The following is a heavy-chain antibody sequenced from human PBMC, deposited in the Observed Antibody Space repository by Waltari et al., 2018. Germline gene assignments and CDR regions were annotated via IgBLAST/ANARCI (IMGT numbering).Heavy chain of an antibody. V-gene: IGHV4-39*02. CDR1: GGSMSSSSYY. J-gene: IGHJ3*02. CDR2: FYYSGGT. CDR3: ARIRWDLPHAFDI. D-gene: IGHD1-26*01. Sequence: QLQLQESGPGLVKPSETLSVTCTVSGGSMSSSSYYWGWIRQPPGKGLEWIGSFYYSGGTFYTPSLKSRVTISVDTSENHFSLRLNSVTAADTAVYYCARIRWDLPHAFDIWGLGTMLTVSS.